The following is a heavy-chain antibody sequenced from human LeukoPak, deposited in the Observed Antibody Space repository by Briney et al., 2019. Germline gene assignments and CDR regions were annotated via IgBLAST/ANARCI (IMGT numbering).Heavy chain of an antibody. CDR2: MSQSGST. CDR1: GGSTSSGGYY. V-gene: IGHV4-30-4*01. Sequence: SENLSLTCTVSGGSTSSGGYYWTWIRQPPGKGLEWIGYMSQSGSTYYNPSLKSRVTISVDTSKSQFSLKLTSVTAADTAVYYCARDWSGPYYFDYWGQGTLVTVSS. J-gene: IGHJ4*01. CDR3: ARDWSGPYYFDY. D-gene: IGHD3-3*01.